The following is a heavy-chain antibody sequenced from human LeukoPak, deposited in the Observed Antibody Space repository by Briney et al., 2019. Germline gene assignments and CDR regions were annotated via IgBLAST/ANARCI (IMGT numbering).Heavy chain of an antibody. J-gene: IGHJ3*02. V-gene: IGHV7-4-1*02. CDR2: INTDSGDP. CDR3: AREILRFDI. CDR1: GYSFNSQG. Sequence: GASVKVSCKASGYSFNSQGMNWVRQAPGQGLEWMGWINTDSGDPTYAQGFTGRFVFSLDSSVSTAYLQISDLMPEDTAKYYCAREILRFDIWGQGTMVIVSS.